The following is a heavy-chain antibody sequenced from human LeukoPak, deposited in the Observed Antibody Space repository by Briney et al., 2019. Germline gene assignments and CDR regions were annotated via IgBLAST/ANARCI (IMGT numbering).Heavy chain of an antibody. CDR3: ARGGVLKSVDY. CDR1: GGSIGSHY. V-gene: IGHV4-59*11. Sequence: SETLSLTCTVSGGSIGSHYWTWIRQTPGKGLEWIGYVYDIGSTKYNPSLKSRVTISVDTSKNQFSLKLSSVTAADTAVYYCARGGVLKSVDYWGQGTLVTVSS. D-gene: IGHD3-16*01. J-gene: IGHJ4*02. CDR2: VYDIGST.